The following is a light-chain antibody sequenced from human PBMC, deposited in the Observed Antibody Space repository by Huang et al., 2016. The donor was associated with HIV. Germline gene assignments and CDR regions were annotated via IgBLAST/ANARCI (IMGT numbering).Light chain of an antibody. CDR1: QDIRSH. CDR2: SAS. J-gene: IGKJ4*01. Sequence: DIQMTQSPSSLSASVGDRVTITCRASQDIRSHLNWYHQFPGKAPRRLVYSASRLPVDGPARVGGSGSGTDFTLTINGLQPEDLGIYYCQQSHSKPGFGGGTSVEIK. CDR3: QQSHSKPG. V-gene: IGKV1-39*01.